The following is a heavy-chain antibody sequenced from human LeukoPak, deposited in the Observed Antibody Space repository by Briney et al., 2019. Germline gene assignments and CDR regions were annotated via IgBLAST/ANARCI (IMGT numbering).Heavy chain of an antibody. CDR2: INTNGVTT. J-gene: IGHJ4*02. Sequence: PGGSLRLSCSASGFTLSSFPMHWVRQAPGKGLKFVSAINTNGVTTYYADSVKGRFTISRDSSKNTLSLQMSSLRAEDTAVYYCVKNRGSGYDYWGQGTLVTVSS. CDR1: GFTLSSFP. V-gene: IGHV3-64D*06. CDR3: VKNRGSGYDY. D-gene: IGHD6-19*01.